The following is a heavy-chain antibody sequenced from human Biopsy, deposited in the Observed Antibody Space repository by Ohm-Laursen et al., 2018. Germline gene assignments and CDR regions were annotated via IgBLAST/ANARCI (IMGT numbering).Heavy chain of an antibody. Sequence: SLRLSCSASGFTFNNYGMQWARQAPGKGLEWVAFIFYDGSNTYYADSVKGRFTISRDNSRDTLYLQMSSLRAEDTAVHYCAKDRYNYTPIGGFSMDVWGQGTTVTVSS. CDR2: IFYDGSNT. CDR1: GFTFNNYG. J-gene: IGHJ6*02. D-gene: IGHD5-18*01. V-gene: IGHV3-30*18. CDR3: AKDRYNYTPIGGFSMDV.